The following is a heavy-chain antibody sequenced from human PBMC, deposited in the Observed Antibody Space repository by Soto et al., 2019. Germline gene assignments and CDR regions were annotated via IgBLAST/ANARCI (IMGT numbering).Heavy chain of an antibody. Sequence: ASVKVSCKASGYTFTGYYMHWVRQAPGQGLEWMGWINPNSGGTNYAQKFQGWVTMTRDTSISTAYMELSRLRSDDTAVYYCARATVTYYYYMDVWGKGTTVTVSS. D-gene: IGHD4-4*01. CDR1: GYTFTGYY. J-gene: IGHJ6*03. CDR2: INPNSGGT. CDR3: ARATVTYYYYMDV. V-gene: IGHV1-2*04.